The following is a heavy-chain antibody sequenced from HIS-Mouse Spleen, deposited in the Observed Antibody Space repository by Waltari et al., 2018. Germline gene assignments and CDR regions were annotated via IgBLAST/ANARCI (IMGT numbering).Heavy chain of an antibody. J-gene: IGHJ4*02. CDR1: GFRFSSYR. V-gene: IGHV3-48*01. CDR2: ISSSSSTI. D-gene: IGHD1-26*01. CDR3: ARGPYIVGATTGIDY. Sequence: EVQLVESGGGLVQPGGSLRLSCAASGFRFSSYRMNWVRQAPGKGLEWVSYISSSSSTIYYADSVKGRFTISRDNAKNSLYLQMNSLRAEDTAVYYCARGPYIVGATTGIDYWGQGTLVTVSS.